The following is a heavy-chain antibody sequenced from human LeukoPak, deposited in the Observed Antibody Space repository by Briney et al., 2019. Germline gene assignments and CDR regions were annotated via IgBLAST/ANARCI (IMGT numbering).Heavy chain of an antibody. CDR2: FDPEDGEI. CDR3: ATVPPSRGSSWYEVNYGMDV. J-gene: IGHJ6*02. CDR1: GYTLTELS. Sequence: ASVKVSCKVSGYTLTELSMHWVRQAPGKGLEWMGGFDPEDGEIIYAQKFQGRVTMTEDTSTDTAYMELSSLRSEDTAVYYCATVPPSRGSSWYEVNYGMDVWGQGTTVTVSS. D-gene: IGHD6-13*01. V-gene: IGHV1-24*01.